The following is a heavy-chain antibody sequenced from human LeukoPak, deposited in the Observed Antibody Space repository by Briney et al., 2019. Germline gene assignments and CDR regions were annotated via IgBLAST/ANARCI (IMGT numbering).Heavy chain of an antibody. D-gene: IGHD2/OR15-2a*01. CDR2: ISSSSSTI. Sequence: PGGSLRLSCAASGFTFSSYWMHWVRQAPGKGLEWVSYISSSSSTIYYADSVKGRFTISRDNAKNSLYLQMNSLRAEDTAVYYCARDDFRRLDVWGKGTTVTVSS. CDR1: GFTFSSYW. V-gene: IGHV3-48*01. CDR3: ARDDFRRLDV. J-gene: IGHJ6*04.